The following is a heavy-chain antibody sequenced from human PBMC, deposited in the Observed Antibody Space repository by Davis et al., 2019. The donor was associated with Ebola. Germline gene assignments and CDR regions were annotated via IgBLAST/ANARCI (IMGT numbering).Heavy chain of an antibody. CDR1: GGSFSGYY. CDR3: ARGWLWSGYSGLFSLLRTNWFDP. J-gene: IGHJ5*02. Sequence: PSETLSLTCAVYGGSFSGYYWSWIRQPPGKGLEWIGYIYYSGSTNYNPSLKSRVTISVDTSKNQFSLKLSSVTAADTAVYYCARGWLWSGYSGLFSLLRTNWFDPWGQGTLVTVSS. D-gene: IGHD3-3*01. CDR2: IYYSGST. V-gene: IGHV4-59*12.